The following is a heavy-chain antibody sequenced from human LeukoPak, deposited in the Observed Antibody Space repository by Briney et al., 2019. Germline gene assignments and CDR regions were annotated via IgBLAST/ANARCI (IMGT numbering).Heavy chain of an antibody. Sequence: GGSLRLSCAASGFTVSSNYMSWVRQAPGKGLEWVSVIYSGGITSYADSVKGRFTISRDNAKNSLYLQMNSLRAEDTAVYYCARDLGARPAFDIWGQGTMVTVSS. CDR3: ARDLGARPAFDI. V-gene: IGHV3-66*01. CDR2: IYSGGIT. J-gene: IGHJ3*02. CDR1: GFTVSSNY. D-gene: IGHD3-3*01.